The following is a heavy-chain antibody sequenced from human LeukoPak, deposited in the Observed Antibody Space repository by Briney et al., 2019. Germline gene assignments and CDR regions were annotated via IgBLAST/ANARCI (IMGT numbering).Heavy chain of an antibody. CDR1: GFTFSNYW. Sequence: GGSLRLSCAASGFTFSNYWMSWVRQAPGKGLEWVANIKQDGSEKYYVDSVKGRFTVSRDNAKNSLYLQMNSLRAEDTAVYYCARDRDYYDPTGEVFDSWGQGTLVTVSS. J-gene: IGHJ4*02. CDR3: ARDRDYYDPTGEVFDS. CDR2: IKQDGSEK. V-gene: IGHV3-7*01. D-gene: IGHD3-22*01.